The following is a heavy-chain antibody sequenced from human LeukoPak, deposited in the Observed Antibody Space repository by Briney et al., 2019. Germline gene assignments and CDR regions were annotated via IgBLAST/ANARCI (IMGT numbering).Heavy chain of an antibody. CDR2: IYYSGST. D-gene: IGHD7-27*01. CDR1: GGSISSGGYY. J-gene: IGHJ5*02. V-gene: IGHV4-31*03. Sequence: SQTLSLTCTVSGGSISSGGYYWSWIRQHPGKGLEWIGYIYYSGSTYYNPSLKSRVTISVDSSKNQFSLKLSSVTAADTAVYYCAREKLTGACWIDPWGQGTLVTVSS. CDR3: AREKLTGACWIDP.